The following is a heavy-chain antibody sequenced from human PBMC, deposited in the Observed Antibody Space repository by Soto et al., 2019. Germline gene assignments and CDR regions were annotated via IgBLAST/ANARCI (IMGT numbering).Heavy chain of an antibody. CDR1: GFTFSSYG. CDR2: ISYDGSNK. Sequence: GGSLRLSCAASGFTFSSYGMHWVRQAPGKGLEWVAVISYDGSNKYYADSVKGRFTISRDNSKNTLYLQMNSLRAEDTAVNYCAKNYYDSSGYYPGYYGMDVWGQGTTVTV. CDR3: AKNYYDSSGYYPGYYGMDV. D-gene: IGHD3-22*01. V-gene: IGHV3-30*18. J-gene: IGHJ6*02.